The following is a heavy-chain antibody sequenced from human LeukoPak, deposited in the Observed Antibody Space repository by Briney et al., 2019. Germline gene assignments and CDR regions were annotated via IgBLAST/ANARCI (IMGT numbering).Heavy chain of an antibody. CDR3: ARDRGTWNDDGFDY. CDR2: IYISGST. CDR1: GGSISSGSHY. Sequence: SETLSLTCTVSGGSISSGSHYWSWIRQPAGKGLEWIGRIYISGSTNYNPSLKSRVTMSVDTSKNQFSLKLSSVTAADTAVYYCARDRGTWNDDGFDYWGQGTLVTVSS. J-gene: IGHJ4*02. D-gene: IGHD1-1*01. V-gene: IGHV4-61*02.